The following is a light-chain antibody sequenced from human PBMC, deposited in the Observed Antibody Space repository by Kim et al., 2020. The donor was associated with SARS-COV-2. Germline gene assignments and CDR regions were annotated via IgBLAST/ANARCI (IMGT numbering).Light chain of an antibody. CDR3: QQFNSYPLT. Sequence: ASVGDRVTITCRASQGIKNDLGWYQQKPGKAPKGLIFSASTLQGGVPSRFSGSGFGTEFTLTISSLQPEDFAIYYCQQFNSYPLTFGGGTKVDIK. J-gene: IGKJ4*01. CDR2: SAS. V-gene: IGKV1-17*01. CDR1: QGIKND.